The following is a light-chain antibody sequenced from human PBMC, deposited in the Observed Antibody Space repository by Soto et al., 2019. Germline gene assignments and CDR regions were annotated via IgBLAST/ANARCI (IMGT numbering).Light chain of an antibody. V-gene: IGKV1-39*01. CDR3: QQSYSTPRT. Sequence: DLQMTQSPSTLSASVGDRVTITCRASQSISSWLAWYQQKPGKAPKLLIYAASSFQSGVPSRFSGSGSGTDLTLNISSLQPEDFETYDGQQSYSTPRTFGQGTKVDIK. CDR2: AAS. CDR1: QSISSW. J-gene: IGKJ1*01.